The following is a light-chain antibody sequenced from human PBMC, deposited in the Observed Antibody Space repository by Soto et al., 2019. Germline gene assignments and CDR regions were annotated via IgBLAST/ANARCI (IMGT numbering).Light chain of an antibody. CDR3: CSKAGTSTAV. CDR1: SSDVGRYDY. J-gene: IGLJ2*01. V-gene: IGLV2-11*01. CDR2: DVN. Sequence: QSALTQPRSVSGSPGQSVTISCTGTSSDVGRYDYVSWYQHHPGKAPKLLIYDVNKWPSGVPDRFSGSKSGNTASLSISGLQAEDEADYYCCSKAGTSTAVFGGGTQLTVL.